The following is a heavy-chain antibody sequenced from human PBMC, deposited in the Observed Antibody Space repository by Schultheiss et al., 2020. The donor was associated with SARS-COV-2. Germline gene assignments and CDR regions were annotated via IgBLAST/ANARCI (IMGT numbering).Heavy chain of an antibody. CDR1: GASISSDY. CDR2: IHTSGTT. Sequence: GSLRLSCSVSGASISSDYWTWIRQPAGKGLEWIGRIHTSGTTNFNSSLKSRVTMSVDTSKNQFSLKLSFVTAADTAVYYCARDQYTGNFDLWGRGTLVTVSS. J-gene: IGHJ2*01. D-gene: IGHD1-26*01. CDR3: ARDQYTGNFDL. V-gene: IGHV4-4*07.